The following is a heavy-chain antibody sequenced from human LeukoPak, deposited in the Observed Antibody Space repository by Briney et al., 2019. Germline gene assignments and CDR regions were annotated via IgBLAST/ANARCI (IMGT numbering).Heavy chain of an antibody. Sequence: KPSETLSLTCTVSGGSISSSSYYWGWIRQPPGKGLEWIGSIYYTGSTYYNPSLKSRVSISVDTSKNQFSLKLSSVTAADTAVYYCARDRGSYSSDWGQGTLVTVSS. CDR1: GGSISSSSYY. V-gene: IGHV4-39*07. J-gene: IGHJ4*02. CDR2: IYYTGST. CDR3: ARDRGSYSSD. D-gene: IGHD1-26*01.